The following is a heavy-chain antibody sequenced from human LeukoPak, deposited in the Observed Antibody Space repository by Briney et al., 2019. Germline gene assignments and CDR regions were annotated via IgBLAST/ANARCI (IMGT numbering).Heavy chain of an antibody. CDR2: MNEDGSET. CDR3: ARDQGYCSGGTCYTVLDY. CDR1: GFTFSRYY. J-gene: IGHJ4*02. D-gene: IGHD2-15*01. Sequence: PGGSLRLSCAASGFTFSRYYMVWVRQAPGKGREWVAHMNEDGSETQYVDSVKGRFTMSRDNVKSSLFLQMSGLGVEDTAVYYCARDQGYCSGGTCYTVLDYWGQGTLVTVSS. V-gene: IGHV3-7*01.